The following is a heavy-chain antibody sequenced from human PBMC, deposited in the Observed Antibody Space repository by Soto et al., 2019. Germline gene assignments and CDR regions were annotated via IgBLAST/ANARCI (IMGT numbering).Heavy chain of an antibody. J-gene: IGHJ5*02. V-gene: IGHV4-30-2*01. Sequence: SETLSLTCTVSGGSITSGNSYSWGLIRQPPGKGLEWIGSISRSGSTSYNPSLKGRVTMSVDKSKNQFSLKLSSVTAADTAVYYCARAVAPYLGTWFDPWGQGTLVTVSS. D-gene: IGHD3-16*01. CDR2: ISRSGST. CDR3: ARAVAPYLGTWFDP. CDR1: GGSITSGNSYS.